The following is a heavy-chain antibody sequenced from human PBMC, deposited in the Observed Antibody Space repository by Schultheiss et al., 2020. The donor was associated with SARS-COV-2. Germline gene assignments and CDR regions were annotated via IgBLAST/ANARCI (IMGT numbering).Heavy chain of an antibody. CDR2: INHSGRT. J-gene: IGHJ6*02. CDR3: ARGGIAAVEAYALDA. CDR1: GGSFSGYF. D-gene: IGHD6-13*01. Sequence: SQTLSLTCGVYGGSFSGYFWNWIRWTPGEGLEWLGDINHSGRTNYNPSLRSRITISIDTYKKQFSLNLRSLVAADTAVYYCARGGIAAVEAYALDAWGQGTTVTVSS. V-gene: IGHV4-34*01.